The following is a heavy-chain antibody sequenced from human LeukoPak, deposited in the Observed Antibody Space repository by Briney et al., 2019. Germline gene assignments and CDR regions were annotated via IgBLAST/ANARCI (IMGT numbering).Heavy chain of an antibody. CDR1: GYTFTSYY. Sequence: ASVKVSCKASGYTFTSYYMHWVRQAPGQGLEWMGIINPSGGSTSYAQKFQGRVTMTRDTSTGTVYMELSSLRSEDTAVYYCARDFGSRRIDYWGQGTLVTVSS. V-gene: IGHV1-46*01. J-gene: IGHJ4*02. CDR3: ARDFGSRRIDY. CDR2: INPSGGST. D-gene: IGHD3-10*01.